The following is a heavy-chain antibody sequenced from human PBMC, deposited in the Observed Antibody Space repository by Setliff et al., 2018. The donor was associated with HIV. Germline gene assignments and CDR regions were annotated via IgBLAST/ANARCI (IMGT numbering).Heavy chain of an antibody. CDR2: INPSGGTT. J-gene: IGHJ6*03. CDR3: ARDGYYNFWSGYGYYYYYMDV. D-gene: IGHD3-3*01. CDR1: GYTFTSYY. Sequence: ASVKVSCKASGYTFTSYYMHWVRQAPGQGLEWLGIINPSGGTTNYAQKFQGRVTMTRDTSTTTIFMELSSLRSEDTAVYYCARDGYYNFWSGYGYYYYYMDVWGKGTTVTVSS. V-gene: IGHV1-46*01.